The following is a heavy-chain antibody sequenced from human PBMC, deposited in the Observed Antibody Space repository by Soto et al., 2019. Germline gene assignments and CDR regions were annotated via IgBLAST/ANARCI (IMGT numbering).Heavy chain of an antibody. D-gene: IGHD3-9*01. CDR2: ISSSSSYI. CDR1: GFTFSSYS. CDR3: ARDEDILTGFAY. J-gene: IGHJ4*02. V-gene: IGHV3-21*01. Sequence: GGSLRLSCAASGFTFSSYSMNWVRRAPGKGLEWVSSISSSSSYIYYADSVKGRFTISRDNAKNSLYLQMNSLRAEDTAVYYCARDEDILTGFAYWGQGTLVTVSS.